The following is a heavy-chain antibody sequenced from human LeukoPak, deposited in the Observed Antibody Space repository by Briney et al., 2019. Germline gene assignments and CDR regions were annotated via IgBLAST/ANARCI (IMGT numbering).Heavy chain of an antibody. V-gene: IGHV1-46*01. CDR3: ARESLRYFDWLPHYFDY. CDR2: INPSGGST. D-gene: IGHD3-9*01. CDR1: GYTFISYY. Sequence: ASVKVSCKASGYTFISYYMHWVRQAPGQGLEWMGIINPSGGSTSYAQKFQGRVTMTRDTSTSTVYMELSSLRSEDTAVYYCARESLRYFDWLPHYFDYWGQGTLVTVSS. J-gene: IGHJ4*02.